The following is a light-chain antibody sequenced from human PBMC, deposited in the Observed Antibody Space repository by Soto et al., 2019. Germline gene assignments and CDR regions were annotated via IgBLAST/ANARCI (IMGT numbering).Light chain of an antibody. CDR1: QSISNNY. J-gene: IGKJ3*01. CDR2: AAS. CDR3: HHYGRAPIFT. V-gene: IGKV3-20*01. Sequence: EIVLTQSPGTLSLSPGERATLSCRASQSISNNYLAWYQQKPGQAPRLLIYAASTRATGVPDRFTGSGSGTDFTLTISRREPEDFAVFYCHHYGRAPIFTFGPGTTLDIK.